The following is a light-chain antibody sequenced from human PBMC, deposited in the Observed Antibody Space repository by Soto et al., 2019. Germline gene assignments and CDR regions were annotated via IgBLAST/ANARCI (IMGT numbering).Light chain of an antibody. CDR2: AAS. CDR1: ETISTF. Sequence: DIQLSQSPSSLSASVGDRVTMTCRASETISTFFNWYQHKPGKAPKLLISAASRLQSGVPPRFSGSGSGTDFTLTINSLRPEDFASYYCQQSYSSSPITFGPGTRLEIK. J-gene: IGKJ5*01. CDR3: QQSYSSSPIT. V-gene: IGKV1-39*01.